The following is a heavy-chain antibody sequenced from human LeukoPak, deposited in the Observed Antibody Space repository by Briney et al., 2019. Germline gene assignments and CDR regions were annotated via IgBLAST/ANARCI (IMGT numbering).Heavy chain of an antibody. CDR3: ARGEGYYYDSSGYY. CDR2: ISSSGGTI. D-gene: IGHD3-22*01. J-gene: IGHJ4*02. V-gene: IGHV3-48*03. CDR1: GFTFSSYE. Sequence: GGSLRLSCAASGFTFSSYEMNWVRQAPGKGLEWVSYISSSGGTIYYADSVKGRFTISRDNAKNSLYLQMNSLRAEDTAVYYCARGEGYYYDSSGYYWGQGTLVTVSS.